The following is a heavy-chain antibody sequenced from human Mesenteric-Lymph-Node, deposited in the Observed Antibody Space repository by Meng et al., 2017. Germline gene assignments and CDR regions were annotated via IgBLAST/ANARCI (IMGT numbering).Heavy chain of an antibody. CDR1: GGSFSGYY. D-gene: IGHD2-2*01. V-gene: IGHV4-34*01. CDR2: IYHSGST. Sequence: QVQLQQWGAGLLKPSETLSLTCAVYGGSFSGYYWSWIRQPPGKGLEWIGEIYHSGSTNYNPSLKSRVTISVDKSKNQFSLKLSSVTAADTAVYYCASGRKYCSSTSCYGQFDYWGQGTLVTVSS. CDR3: ASGRKYCSSTSCYGQFDY. J-gene: IGHJ4*02.